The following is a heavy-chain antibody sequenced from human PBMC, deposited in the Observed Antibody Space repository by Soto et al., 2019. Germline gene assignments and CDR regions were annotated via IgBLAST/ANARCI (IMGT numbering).Heavy chain of an antibody. CDR3: ARLYSYGYSWFDP. CDR2: IYYSGST. CDR1: CGSISSSSYY. Sequence: SETLSLTCTVSCGSISSSSYYWGWIRQPPGKGLEWIGSIYYSGSTYYNPSLKSRVTISVDTSKNQFSLKLSSVTAADTAVYYCARLYSYGYSWFDPWGQGTLVTVSS. D-gene: IGHD5-18*01. V-gene: IGHV4-39*01. J-gene: IGHJ5*02.